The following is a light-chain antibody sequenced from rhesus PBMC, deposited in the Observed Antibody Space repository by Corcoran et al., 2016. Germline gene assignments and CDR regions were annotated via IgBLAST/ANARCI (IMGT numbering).Light chain of an antibody. CDR2: EAS. CDR3: QHYYSTPRT. J-gene: IGKJ1*01. CDR1: QGITND. Sequence: DIQMTQSPSSLSASVGDRVTITCRASQGITNDLAWYQQKPGETLKLLIYEASRLQSGIPSRFSGSGYGTDFTLTISSLQSEDFATYYCQHYYSTPRTFGQGTKVEIK. V-gene: IGKV1-25*01.